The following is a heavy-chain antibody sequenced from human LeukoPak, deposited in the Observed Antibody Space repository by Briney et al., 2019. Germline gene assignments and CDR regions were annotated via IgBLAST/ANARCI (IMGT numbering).Heavy chain of an antibody. V-gene: IGHV3-49*04. J-gene: IGHJ4*02. CDR1: GFTFGDYA. D-gene: IGHD3-9*01. Sequence: PGRSLRLSCTASGFTFGDYAMSWVRQAPGKGLEWVGFIRNKPYGGTTEYAAPVKGRFTISRDDSKSIAYLQMNSLKTEDTAVYYCTRSTGYPLFFDYWGQGTLVTVSS. CDR2: IRNKPYGGTT. CDR3: TRSTGYPLFFDY.